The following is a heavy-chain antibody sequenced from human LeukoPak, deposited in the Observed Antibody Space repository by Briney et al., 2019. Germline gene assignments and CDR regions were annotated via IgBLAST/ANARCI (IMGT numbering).Heavy chain of an antibody. CDR1: GASISSSDYY. V-gene: IGHV4-39*01. D-gene: IGHD2-15*01. CDR3: ARVNTQGVPSP. Sequence: PSETLSLTCTVSGASISSSDYYWGWIRQPPGKGLEWIASIYYRGTTHYNPSHQSRVTMSVDTSKNQFSLKLSSVTAADTAVYYCARVNTQGVPSPWGQGILVTVSS. CDR2: IYYRGTT. J-gene: IGHJ5*02.